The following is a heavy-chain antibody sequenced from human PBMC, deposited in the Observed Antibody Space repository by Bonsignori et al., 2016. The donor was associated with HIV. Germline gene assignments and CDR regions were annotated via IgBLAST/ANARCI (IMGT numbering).Heavy chain of an antibody. Sequence: WVRQAPGQGLEWMGWINPNSGGTNYAQKFQGRVTMTRDTSISTAYMELSRLRSDDTAVYYCARDRSEYDFWSGGFRYYYYMDVWGKGTTVTVSS. CDR3: ARDRSEYDFWSGGFRYYYYMDV. V-gene: IGHV1-2*02. D-gene: IGHD3-3*01. CDR2: INPNSGGT. J-gene: IGHJ6*03.